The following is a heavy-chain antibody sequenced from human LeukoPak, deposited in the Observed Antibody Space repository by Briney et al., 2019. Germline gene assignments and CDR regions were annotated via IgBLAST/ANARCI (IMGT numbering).Heavy chain of an antibody. V-gene: IGHV3-7*01. Sequence: GGSLRLSCAASGFTFSSYWMSWARQAPGKGLEWVANIKQDGSEKYYVDSVKGRFTISRDNAENSLYLQMNSLRAEDTAVYYCARDLPDYAITFGGVIAPFDYWGQGTLVTVSS. D-gene: IGHD3-16*02. J-gene: IGHJ4*02. CDR3: ARDLPDYAITFGGVIAPFDY. CDR1: GFTFSSYW. CDR2: IKQDGSEK.